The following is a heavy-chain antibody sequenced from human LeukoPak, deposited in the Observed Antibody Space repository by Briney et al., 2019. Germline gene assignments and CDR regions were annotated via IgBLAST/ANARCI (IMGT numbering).Heavy chain of an antibody. D-gene: IGHD3-22*01. V-gene: IGHV3-30*02. J-gene: IGHJ4*02. CDR2: IRYDGSNK. CDR1: GFTFSSYG. Sequence: GRSLRLSCAASGFTFSSYGMHWVRQAPGKGLEWVAFIRYDGSNKYYADSVKGRFTISRDNSKNTLYLQMNSLRAEDTAVYYCAKDPREYYYDSSGYQPQRDWGQGTLVTVSS. CDR3: AKDPREYYYDSSGYQPQRD.